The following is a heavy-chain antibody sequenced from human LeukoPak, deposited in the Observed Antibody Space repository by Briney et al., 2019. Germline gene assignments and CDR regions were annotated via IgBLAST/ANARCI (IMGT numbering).Heavy chain of an antibody. D-gene: IGHD6-19*01. CDR3: VRRIPYSSGLYYFDF. CDR2: INTSGGTT. V-gene: IGHV3-64D*06. Sequence: GGSLRLSCSASGFTFNSYAMNWVRQAPGKGLEYVSTINTSGGTTYYADSVKGRFTISRDDSKNILYLQMSSLRAEDTAVYYCVRRIPYSSGLYYFDFWGQGTLVTV. J-gene: IGHJ4*02. CDR1: GFTFNSYA.